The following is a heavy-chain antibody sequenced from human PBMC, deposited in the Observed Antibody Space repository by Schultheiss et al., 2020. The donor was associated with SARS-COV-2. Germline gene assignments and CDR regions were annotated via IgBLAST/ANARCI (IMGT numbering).Heavy chain of an antibody. CDR1: GYSISSGYY. D-gene: IGHD2-15*01. J-gene: IGHJ6*03. CDR2: IYTSGST. CDR3: ARVVGYCSGGSCYQEAYYYYYMDV. V-gene: IGHV4-61*02. Sequence: SETLSLTCAVSGYSISSGYYWNWIRQPAGKGLEWIGRIYTSGSTNSNPSLKSRVTISVDTSKNQFSLKLSSVTAADTAVYYCARVVGYCSGGSCYQEAYYYYYMDVWGKGTTVTVSS.